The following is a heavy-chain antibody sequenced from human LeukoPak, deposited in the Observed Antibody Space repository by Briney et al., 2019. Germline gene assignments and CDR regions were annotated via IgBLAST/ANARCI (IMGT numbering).Heavy chain of an antibody. CDR1: IDSFTNYY. J-gene: IGHJ5*02. CDR3: ASHYYYGAGSYYNRWFDP. D-gene: IGHD3-10*01. CDR2: MDYTGSA. V-gene: IGHV4-59*04. Sequence: SETLSLTCAVYIDSFTNYYWNWIRQPPGKGLECIGTMDYTGSAYYNPSLKSRVTISVDTSKNQFSLKLSSVTAADTALYYCASHYYYGAGSYYNRWFDPWGQGTLVTVSS.